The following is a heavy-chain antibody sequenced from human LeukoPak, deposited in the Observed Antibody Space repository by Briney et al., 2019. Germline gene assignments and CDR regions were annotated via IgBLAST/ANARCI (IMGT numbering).Heavy chain of an antibody. D-gene: IGHD2-2*01. V-gene: IGHV1-2*02. CDR1: GYTFTGYY. J-gene: IGHJ5*02. CDR2: INPNSGGT. Sequence: GASVKVSCRASGYTFTGYYMHWVRQAPGQGLEWMGWINPNSGGTNYAQKFQGRVTMTRDTSISTAYMELSRLRSDDTAVYYCARGESSSTSCYVWNGNWFDPWGQGTLVSVSS. CDR3: ARGESSSTSCYVWNGNWFDP.